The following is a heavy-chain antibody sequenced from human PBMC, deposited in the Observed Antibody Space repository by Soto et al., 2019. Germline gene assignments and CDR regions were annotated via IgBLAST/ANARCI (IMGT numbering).Heavy chain of an antibody. CDR2: LYDVDGT. V-gene: IGHV3-53*01. D-gene: IGHD1-1*01. CDR1: GLTVSGKKY. Sequence: DVQLVESGGGLIQPGESLRLSCAAFGLTVSGKKYVAWVRQAPGKGLEWVSALYDVDGTYYADSVNGRFTTSRDSSKTTVYLQMNCLRPDDTAVYYCASWHEREHAYDVWGQGTTVTVSS. CDR3: ASWHEREHAYDV. J-gene: IGHJ3*01.